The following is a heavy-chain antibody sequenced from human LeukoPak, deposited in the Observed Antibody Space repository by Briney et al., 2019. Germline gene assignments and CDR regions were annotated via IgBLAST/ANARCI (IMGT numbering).Heavy chain of an antibody. CDR2: FDPEDGET. Sequence: ASVKVSRKFSGYTLTELYMHWVRQAHGKGIEWMGGFDPEDGETIYAQKFQGRVTMTEDTSTNTDYMELSILRSEDTAVYYCAAAGTNYYYGMDVWGQGTTVTVSS. CDR3: AAAGTNYYYGMDV. CDR1: GYTLTELY. D-gene: IGHD1-1*01. J-gene: IGHJ6*02. V-gene: IGHV1-24*01.